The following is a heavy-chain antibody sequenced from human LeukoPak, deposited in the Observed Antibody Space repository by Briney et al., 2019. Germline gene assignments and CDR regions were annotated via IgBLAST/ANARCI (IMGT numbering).Heavy chain of an antibody. CDR3: AKVRFGVTARYHFDF. CDR1: GFTFSSYA. D-gene: IGHD3-10*01. Sequence: GGSLRLSCAASGFTFSSYAMSWVRQAPGKGLEWVSTISTSGGSTYYADSVKGRFTISRDNSKNTLYLQMNSLRAEDTAVYYCAKVRFGVTARYHFDFWGQGTLVTVSS. V-gene: IGHV3-23*01. J-gene: IGHJ4*02. CDR2: ISTSGGST.